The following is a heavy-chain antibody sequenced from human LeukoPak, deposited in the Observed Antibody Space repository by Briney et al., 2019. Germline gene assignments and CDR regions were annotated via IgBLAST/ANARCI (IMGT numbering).Heavy chain of an antibody. Sequence: SETLSLTCTVSGASMSDYYWSWIRQPPGKGLEWNGYIYYTGSTNYNPSLKSRVTMSVDTSKNQISLKLSSVTAADSAVYYCVRRVRYFGQNDYWGQGTLVTVSS. CDR3: VRRVRYFGQNDY. D-gene: IGHD3-9*01. V-gene: IGHV4-59*08. J-gene: IGHJ4*02. CDR2: IYYTGST. CDR1: GASMSDYY.